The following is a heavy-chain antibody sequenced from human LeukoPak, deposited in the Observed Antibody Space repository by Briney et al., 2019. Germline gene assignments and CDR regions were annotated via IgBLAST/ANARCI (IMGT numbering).Heavy chain of an antibody. CDR2: IQFDGSDI. V-gene: IGHV3-30*02. J-gene: IGHJ4*02. CDR1: GFTFSNFG. CDR3: ASTYYYDSSGYYYVPDY. Sequence: GGSLRLSCAASGFTFSNFGVHWVRQAPGKGLEWVAFIQFDGSDIFYADSVKGRFTVSRDNSKNTLYLQMNSLRAEDTAVYYCASTYYYDSSGYYYVPDYWGQGTLVTVSS. D-gene: IGHD3-22*01.